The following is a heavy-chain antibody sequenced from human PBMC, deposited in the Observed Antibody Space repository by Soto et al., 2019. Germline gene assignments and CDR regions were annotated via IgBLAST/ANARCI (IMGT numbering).Heavy chain of an antibody. CDR3: TTAWIQLWSYFDY. Sequence: EVQLVESGGGLVKPGGSLRLSCAASGFTFSNAWMSWVRQAPGKGLEWVGRIKSKTDGGTTDYAAPVKGRFTISRDDSKNTLYLQKNSLKTEDTAVYYCTTAWIQLWSYFDYWGQGTLVTVSS. CDR1: GFTFSNAW. D-gene: IGHD5-18*01. J-gene: IGHJ4*02. V-gene: IGHV3-15*01. CDR2: IKSKTDGGTT.